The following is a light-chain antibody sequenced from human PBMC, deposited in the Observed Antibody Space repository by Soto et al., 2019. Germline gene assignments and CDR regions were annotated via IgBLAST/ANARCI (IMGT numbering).Light chain of an antibody. Sequence: SYELAQPPSVSAAPGHTSRITCGGNNIGSKSVHWYQQKPGQAPVLVVDDDSDRPSGIPERFSGSNSGNTATLTISRVEAGDEADYFCHVWDSRSENVFGTGTKVTVL. CDR1: NIGSKS. J-gene: IGLJ1*01. V-gene: IGLV3-21*02. CDR3: HVWDSRSENV. CDR2: DDS.